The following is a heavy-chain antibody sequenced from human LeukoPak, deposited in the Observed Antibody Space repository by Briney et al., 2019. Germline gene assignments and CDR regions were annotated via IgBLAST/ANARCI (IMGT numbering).Heavy chain of an antibody. J-gene: IGHJ4*02. CDR3: ARDRRGTYYYDSGDFDY. CDR2: ISGSGGST. V-gene: IGHV3-23*01. Sequence: GGSLRLSCAASGFTFSSYAMSWVRQAPGKGLEWVSAISGSGGSTYYADSVKGRFTISRDNAKNSLYLQMNSLRAEDTAVYYCARDRRGTYYYDSGDFDYWGQGTLVTVSS. D-gene: IGHD3-22*01. CDR1: GFTFSSYA.